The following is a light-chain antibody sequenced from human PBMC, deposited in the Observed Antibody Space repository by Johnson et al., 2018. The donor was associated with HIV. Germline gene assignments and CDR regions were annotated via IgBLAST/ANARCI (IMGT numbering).Light chain of an antibody. Sequence: QPVLTQPPSVSAAPGQKVTIYCSGSSSNIGNNYVSWYQQLPGTAPKLLIYENNKRPSGIPDRFSGSKSGTSATLGITRLRTGDEADYYCGTWDSSLSAYVFGTGTKVTVL. CDR1: SSNIGNNY. CDR3: GTWDSSLSAYV. V-gene: IGLV1-51*02. CDR2: ENN. J-gene: IGLJ1*01.